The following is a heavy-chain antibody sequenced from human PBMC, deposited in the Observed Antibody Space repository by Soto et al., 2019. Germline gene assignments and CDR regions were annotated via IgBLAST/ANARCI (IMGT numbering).Heavy chain of an antibody. CDR3: AKGRGGSGSLTPRVDF. CDR2: ISGGGDTT. D-gene: IGHD3-10*01. CDR1: GFTFNNYA. Sequence: EVQLLESGGGLVQPGGSLRLSCAASGFTFNNYAMTWVRQAPGKGLEWVSAISGGGDTTSYADSVKGRFTVSGDDSKNTLYLQMSSLRAEDTALYYCAKGRGGSGSLTPRVDFWGQGTLVTVSS. J-gene: IGHJ4*02. V-gene: IGHV3-23*01.